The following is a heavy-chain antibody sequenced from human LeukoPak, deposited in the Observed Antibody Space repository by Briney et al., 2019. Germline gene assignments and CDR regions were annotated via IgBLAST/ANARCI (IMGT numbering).Heavy chain of an antibody. Sequence: SETLSLTRTVSGGSISSSSYYWGWIRQPPGEGLEWIGSIYYSGSTYYNPSLKSRVTISVDISKNQFSLKLSSVTAADTVVYFCAREYGSGSYSSFCDYWGRGTLVTVSS. J-gene: IGHJ4*02. CDR3: AREYGSGSYSSFCDY. D-gene: IGHD3-10*01. V-gene: IGHV4-39*07. CDR2: IYYSGST. CDR1: GGSISSSSYY.